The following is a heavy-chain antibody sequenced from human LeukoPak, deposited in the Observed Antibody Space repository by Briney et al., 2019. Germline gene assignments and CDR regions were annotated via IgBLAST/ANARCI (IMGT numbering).Heavy chain of an antibody. D-gene: IGHD1-26*01. J-gene: IGHJ6*03. Sequence: GGSLRLSCAASGFTFDDYAMHWDRQAPGKGLEWVSGISWNSGTTGYADSVKGRFTISRDNAKNSLYLQMNSLRAEDTALYYCAKDKGRGYYMDVWGKGTTVTISS. CDR2: ISWNSGTT. CDR1: GFTFDDYA. V-gene: IGHV3-9*01. CDR3: AKDKGRGYYMDV.